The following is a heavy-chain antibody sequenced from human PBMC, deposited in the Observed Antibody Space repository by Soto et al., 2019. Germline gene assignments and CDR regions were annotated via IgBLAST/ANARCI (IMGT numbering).Heavy chain of an antibody. J-gene: IGHJ5*02. D-gene: IGHD3-16*01. CDR2: IYYSGST. CDR1: GGSISSYY. Sequence: SETLSLTCTVSGGSISSYYWSWIRQPPGKGLEWIGYIYYSGSTNYNPSLKSRVTISVDTSKNQFSLKLSSVTAADTAVYYCAGFLRRWFDPWGQGTLVTVSS. V-gene: IGHV4-59*01. CDR3: AGFLRRWFDP.